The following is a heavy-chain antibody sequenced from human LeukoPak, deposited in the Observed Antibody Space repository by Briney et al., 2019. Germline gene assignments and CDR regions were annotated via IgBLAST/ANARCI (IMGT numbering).Heavy chain of an antibody. CDR2: IKHDESEK. CDR1: GFSFNSDW. J-gene: IGHJ4*02. D-gene: IGHD3-16*01. V-gene: IGHV3-7*01. CDR3: TRRLDD. Sequence: GGSLRLSCAASGFSFNSDWMDWVRQAPGKGLEWVANIKHDESEKNYLDSVKGRFTISRDNAQNSLYLQMNGLRVEDSAVYYCTRRLDDWGQGTLVTVSS.